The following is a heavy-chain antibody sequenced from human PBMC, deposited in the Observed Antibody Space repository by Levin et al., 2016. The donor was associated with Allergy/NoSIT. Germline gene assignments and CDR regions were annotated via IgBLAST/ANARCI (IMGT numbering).Heavy chain of an antibody. Sequence: ASVKVSCKASGYTFISYGISWVRQAPGQGLEWMGWISAYNGNTKYEQKFQGRVTMTTDTSTSTAYMELRSLRSDDTAVYYCARDKSTPYYFDYWGQGTLVTVSS. V-gene: IGHV1-18*01. J-gene: IGHJ4*02. D-gene: IGHD2-15*01. CDR1: GYTFISYG. CDR2: ISAYNGNT. CDR3: ARDKSTPYYFDY.